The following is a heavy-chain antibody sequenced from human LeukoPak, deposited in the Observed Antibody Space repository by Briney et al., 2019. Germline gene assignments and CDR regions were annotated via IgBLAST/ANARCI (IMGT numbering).Heavy chain of an antibody. D-gene: IGHD2-15*01. CDR3: ARGRYCSADISSGGDAFDI. CDR1: GGSINNHY. V-gene: IGHV4-4*07. J-gene: IGHJ3*02. Sequence: PSETLSLTCTVSGGSINNHYWSWIRQPAGKGLEWIGRIYTRGSTNYNPSLKSRVTMSVDTSTNQFSLKLSSVTAADTAVYYCARGRYCSADISSGGDAFDIWGQGTMVSVSS. CDR2: IYTRGST.